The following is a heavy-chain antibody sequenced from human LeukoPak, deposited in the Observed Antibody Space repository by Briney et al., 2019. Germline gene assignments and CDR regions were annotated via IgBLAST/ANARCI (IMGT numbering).Heavy chain of an antibody. CDR1: GFTLSSYA. Sequence: GGSLRLSCAASGFTLSSYAMSWVRQGPGKGLEWVSYISSSGSTIYYADSVKGRFTISRDNAKNSLYLQMNSLRAEDTAVYYCARTLYYYDSSGYYEDYWGQGTLVTVSS. V-gene: IGHV3-48*03. J-gene: IGHJ4*02. D-gene: IGHD3-22*01. CDR2: ISSSGSTI. CDR3: ARTLYYYDSSGYYEDY.